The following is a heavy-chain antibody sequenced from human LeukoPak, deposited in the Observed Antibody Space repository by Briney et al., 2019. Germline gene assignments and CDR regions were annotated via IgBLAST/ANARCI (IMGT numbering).Heavy chain of an antibody. CDR1: GFTFSTYG. V-gene: IGHV3-30*18. CDR2: ISYDGSNK. CDR3: AKDRATGTHYYHYGLDV. D-gene: IGHD1-1*01. J-gene: IGHJ6*02. Sequence: GGSLRLSCAASGFTFSTYGIHWVRQAPGKGLEWVAVISYDGSNKYYEDSVKGRFTISRDNSKNTLYLQMNSLRAEDTAVYYCAKDRATGTHYYHYGLDVWGQGTTVTVSS.